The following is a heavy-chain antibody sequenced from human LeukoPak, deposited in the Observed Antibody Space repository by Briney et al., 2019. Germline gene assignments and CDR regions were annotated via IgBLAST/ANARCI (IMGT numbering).Heavy chain of an antibody. CDR2: INHSGSI. J-gene: IGHJ4*02. V-gene: IGHV4-34*01. CDR3: ARVPNSGSYYGAFDY. Sequence: SETLSLTCAVYGGSFSGYYWSWIRQPPGKGLEWIGEINHSGSINYNPSLKSRVTISVDTSKNQFSLQLSSVTAADTAIYYCARVPNSGSYYGAFDYWGQGTLVTVSS. D-gene: IGHD1-26*01. CDR1: GGSFSGYY.